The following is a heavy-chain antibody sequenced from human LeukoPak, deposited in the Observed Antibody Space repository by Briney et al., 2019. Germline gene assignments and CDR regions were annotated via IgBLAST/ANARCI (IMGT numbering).Heavy chain of an antibody. V-gene: IGHV3-7*01. J-gene: IGHJ4*02. D-gene: IGHD3-9*01. CDR2: IKQDGSEK. CDR1: GFTFSSYW. CDR3: ARDPLRYLRVGHYDY. Sequence: PGGSLRLSCAASGFTFSSYWMSWVRQAPGKGLEWVANIKQDGSEKYYVDSVKGRFTISRDNAKNSLYLQMNSLRAEDTAAYYCARDPLRYLRVGHYDYWGQGTLVAVSS.